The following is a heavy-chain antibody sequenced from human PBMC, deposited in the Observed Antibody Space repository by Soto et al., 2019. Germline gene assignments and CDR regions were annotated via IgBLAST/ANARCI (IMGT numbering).Heavy chain of an antibody. V-gene: IGHV6-1*01. Sequence: SQTLSLTCAISGDSVSSNSAAWNWIRQSPSRGLEWLGRTYYRSKWYNDYAVSVKSRITINPDTSKNQFSLQLNSVTPEDTAVYYCARDFSPRYSGYGPFQQVIYYFDYWGQGTLVTVSS. J-gene: IGHJ4*02. CDR1: GDSVSSNSAA. CDR3: ARDFSPRYSGYGPFQQVIYYFDY. CDR2: TYYRSKWYN. D-gene: IGHD5-12*01.